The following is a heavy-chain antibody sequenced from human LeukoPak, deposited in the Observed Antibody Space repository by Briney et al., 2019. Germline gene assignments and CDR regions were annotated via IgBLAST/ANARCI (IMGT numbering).Heavy chain of an antibody. CDR2: IKSKTDGGTI. Sequence: GGSLRLSCAASGFTFSKVWMSWIRQAPGKGLEWVGRIKSKTDGGTIDYAAPVKGRFTISRDDSKDTLFLQMNSLKTEDTAVYYCTTDLSELDDSGYYAKYFHHWGQGTLVSVSS. CDR3: TTDLSELDDSGYYAKYFHH. CDR1: GFTFSKVW. J-gene: IGHJ1*01. D-gene: IGHD3-22*01. V-gene: IGHV3-15*01.